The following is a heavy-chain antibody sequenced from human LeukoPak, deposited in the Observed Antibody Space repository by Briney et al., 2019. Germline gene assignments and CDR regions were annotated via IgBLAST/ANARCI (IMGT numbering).Heavy chain of an antibody. CDR3: ARDPLYYDFWSGYYSAFDI. Sequence: GGSLRLSCAASGFTFSSYWMHWVRQAPGKGLVWVSRINSDGSSTSYADSVKGRFTISRDNAKNTLYLQMNSLRAEYTAVYYCARDPLYYDFWSGYYSAFDIWGQGTMVTVSS. V-gene: IGHV3-74*01. CDR1: GFTFSSYW. CDR2: INSDGSST. D-gene: IGHD3-3*01. J-gene: IGHJ3*02.